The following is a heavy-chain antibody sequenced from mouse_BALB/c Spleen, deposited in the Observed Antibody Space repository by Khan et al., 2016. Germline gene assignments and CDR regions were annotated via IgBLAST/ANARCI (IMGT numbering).Heavy chain of an antibody. CDR1: GFSLSGYG. Sequence: QVQLKESGPGLVAPSQSLSITCTVSGFSLSGYGVNWVRQPPGKGLEWLGMIWGDGSTDYNSALRSRLSISKVDSRRQLFLEINSLQTDDTSTYYGARGYANYAMDYWGQGTSVTVSS. CDR3: ARGYANYAMDY. CDR2: IWGDGST. J-gene: IGHJ4*01. D-gene: IGHD1-3*01. V-gene: IGHV2-6-7*01.